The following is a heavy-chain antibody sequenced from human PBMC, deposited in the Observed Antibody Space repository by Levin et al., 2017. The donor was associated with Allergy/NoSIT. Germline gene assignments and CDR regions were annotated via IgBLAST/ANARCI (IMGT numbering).Heavy chain of an antibody. CDR1: GFSLSTSGMC. CDR3: SRIPHLGHSYGYYYGMDV. V-gene: IGHV2-70*11. J-gene: IGHJ6*02. CDR2: IDWDDDK. D-gene: IGHD5-18*01. Sequence: SGPTLVKPTQTLTLTCTFSGFSLSTSGMCVSWIRQPPGKALEWLARIDWDDDKYYSTSLKTRLTISKDTSKNQVVLTMTNMDPVDPATYYFSRIPHLGHSYGYYYGMDVWGQGTTVTVSS.